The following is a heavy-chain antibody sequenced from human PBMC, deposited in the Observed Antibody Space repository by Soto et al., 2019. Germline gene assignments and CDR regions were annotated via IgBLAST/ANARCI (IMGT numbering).Heavy chain of an antibody. V-gene: IGHV4-34*01. Sequence: SETLSLSCVVSDGSFTDYYWSWIRQPPEKGLEWIGEVYHSGSTNYNPSLQSRVTISVDTSYNQFSLILQSVTAADTAMYFCAREARKRRTAIFGVVSNKSYYYYGMDLWGQGTTVTVSS. CDR2: VYHSGST. D-gene: IGHD3-3*02. J-gene: IGHJ6*02. CDR3: AREARKRRTAIFGVVSNKSYYYYGMDL. CDR1: DGSFTDYY.